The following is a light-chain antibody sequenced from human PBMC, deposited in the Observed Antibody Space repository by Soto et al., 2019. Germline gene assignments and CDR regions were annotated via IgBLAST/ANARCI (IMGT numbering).Light chain of an antibody. J-gene: IGKJ4*01. Sequence: IVLTQSPGPLSLSPGERATLSCRASQSFSSPYLAWYQQKPGQAPRLLSYGAATRATGVPDRFSGSGFGTDVTLSISSLEPEDFAVYYCQQFSSYPLTFGGGTKLDIK. CDR2: GAA. V-gene: IGKV3-20*01. CDR1: QSFSSPY. CDR3: QQFSSYPLT.